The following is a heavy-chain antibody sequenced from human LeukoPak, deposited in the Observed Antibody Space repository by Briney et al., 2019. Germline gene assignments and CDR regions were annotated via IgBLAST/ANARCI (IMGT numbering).Heavy chain of an antibody. CDR2: ISAYNGNT. Sequence: ASVKVSCKASGYTFTSYGISWVRQAPGQGLEWMGWISAYNGNTNYAQKRQGRVTMTTDTSTSTAYMELRSLRSDDTAVYYCARSYYYYYYMDVWGKGTTVTVSS. J-gene: IGHJ6*03. CDR1: GYTFTSYG. V-gene: IGHV1-18*01. CDR3: ARSYYYYYYMDV.